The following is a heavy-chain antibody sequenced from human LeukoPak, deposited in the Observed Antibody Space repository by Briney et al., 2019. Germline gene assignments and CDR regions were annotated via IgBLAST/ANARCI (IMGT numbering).Heavy chain of an antibody. Sequence: GGSLRLSCAASGFTFSSYAMSWVRQAPGKGLEWVSAISGSGGSTYYADSVKGRFTISRDNSKNTPYLQMNSLRAEDTAVYYCAKGTYYYDSSGYRDYYYYMDVWGKGTTVTVSS. J-gene: IGHJ6*03. D-gene: IGHD3-22*01. CDR1: GFTFSSYA. CDR3: AKGTYYYDSSGYRDYYYYMDV. CDR2: ISGSGGST. V-gene: IGHV3-23*01.